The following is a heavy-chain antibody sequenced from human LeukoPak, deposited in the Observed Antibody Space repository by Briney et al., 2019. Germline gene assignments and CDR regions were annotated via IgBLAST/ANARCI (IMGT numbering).Heavy chain of an antibody. D-gene: IGHD6-19*01. CDR3: ARQLRGEAVAGHLQPFDY. CDR2: IYYSGST. CDR1: GGSISNYY. J-gene: IGHJ4*02. V-gene: IGHV4-59*08. Sequence: PSETLSLTCTVSGGSISNYYWNWIRQPPGKGLEWIGYIYYSGSTNYNPSLKSRVTISVDTSKNQFSLKLSSVTAADTAVYFCARQLRGEAVAGHLQPFDYWGQGTLVTVS.